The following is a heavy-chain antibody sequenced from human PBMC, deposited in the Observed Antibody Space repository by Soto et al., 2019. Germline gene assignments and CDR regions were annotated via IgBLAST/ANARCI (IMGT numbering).Heavy chain of an antibody. J-gene: IGHJ4*02. D-gene: IGHD3-16*02. CDR2: ISLYNDNT. V-gene: IGHV1-18*01. CDR1: GYTFTSYG. Sequence: QVQLVQSGAEVKKPGASVKVSCKASGYTFTSYGISWVRQAPGQGLEWMGWISLYNDNTNYAQKFQGRVTMTTDTSSTTAHMELRSLRSYDTAVYYCARSPYVWGSYRYTGGLDYWGQGSMVTVSS. CDR3: ARSPYVWGSYRYTGGLDY.